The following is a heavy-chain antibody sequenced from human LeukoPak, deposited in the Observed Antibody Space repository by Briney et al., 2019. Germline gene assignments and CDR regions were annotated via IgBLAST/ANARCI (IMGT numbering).Heavy chain of an antibody. CDR2: IIPIFGTA. D-gene: IGHD3-10*01. Sequence: GSSVKVSCKASGGTFISYAISWVRQAPGQGLEWMGGIIPIFGTANYAQKFQGRVTITADESTSTAYMELSSLRSEDTAVYYCARGPTAMVRTRGVMGAFDIGGQGTMVTVSS. J-gene: IGHJ3*02. CDR1: GGTFISYA. V-gene: IGHV1-69*01. CDR3: ARGPTAMVRTRGVMGAFDI.